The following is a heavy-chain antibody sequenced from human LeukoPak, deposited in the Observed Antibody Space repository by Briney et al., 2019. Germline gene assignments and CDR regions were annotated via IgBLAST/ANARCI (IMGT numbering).Heavy chain of an antibody. J-gene: IGHJ5*02. CDR3: ARDYQTVTTPRSGWFDP. V-gene: IGHV1-18*01. D-gene: IGHD4-17*01. CDR2: ISAYNGNT. Sequence: GASVKVSCKASGYTFTSYGISWVRQAPGQGLEWMGWISAYNGNTNYAQKLQGRVTMTTDTSTSTAYMGLRSLRSDDTAVYYCARDYQTVTTPRSGWFDPWGQGTLVTVSS. CDR1: GYTFTSYG.